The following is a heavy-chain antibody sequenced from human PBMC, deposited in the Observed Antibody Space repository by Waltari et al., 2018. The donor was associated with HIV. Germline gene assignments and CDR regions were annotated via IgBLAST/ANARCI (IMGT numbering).Heavy chain of an antibody. J-gene: IGHJ6*02. V-gene: IGHV1-24*01. CDR2: VGPEDDET. CDR1: GYTLTELS. CDR3: ATEGISMVRGVYGMDV. D-gene: IGHD3-10*01. Sequence: QVQLVQSGAEVKKPGASVEVSCKVSGYTLTELSMHWVRQATGKGLEWMGGVGPEDDETIYGQKSQGRATMTEDTSTDTAYMELSSLRSEDTAVYYCATEGISMVRGVYGMDVWGQGTTVTVSS.